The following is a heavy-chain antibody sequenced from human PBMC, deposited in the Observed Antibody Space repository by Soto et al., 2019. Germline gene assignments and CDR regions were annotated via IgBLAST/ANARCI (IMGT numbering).Heavy chain of an antibody. J-gene: IGHJ4*02. CDR2: INHSGST. CDR1: GGSFSGYY. D-gene: IGHD3-10*01. V-gene: IGHV4-34*01. Sequence: SETLSLTCAAYGGSFSGYYWSWIRQPPGKGLEWIGEINHSGSTNYNPSLKSRVTISVDTSKNQFSLKLSSVTAADTAVYYCARGRGENDYWGQGTLVTVSS. CDR3: ARGRGENDY.